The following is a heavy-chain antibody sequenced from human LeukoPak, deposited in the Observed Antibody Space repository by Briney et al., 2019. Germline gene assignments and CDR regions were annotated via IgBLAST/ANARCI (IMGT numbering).Heavy chain of an antibody. CDR1: GGSISSGGYS. J-gene: IGHJ4*02. V-gene: IGHV4-30-2*01. CDR2: IYHSGST. Sequence: SQTLSLTCAVSGGSISSGGYSWSWIRQPPGKGLEWIGYIYHSGSTYYNPSLKSRVTISVDRSKNQFSLKLSSVTAADTAVYSWASAGDCGGVSGLGSGGRGPLVTVSS. CDR3: ASAGDCGGVSGLGS. D-gene: IGHD2-21*01.